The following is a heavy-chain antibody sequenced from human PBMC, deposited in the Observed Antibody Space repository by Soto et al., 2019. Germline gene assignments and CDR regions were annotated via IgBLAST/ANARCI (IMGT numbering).Heavy chain of an antibody. J-gene: IGHJ4*02. V-gene: IGHV3-66*01. CDR2: VYSGGGT. CDR3: ATRMTTAPY. D-gene: IGHD4-17*01. Sequence: EVRLVQSGGGLVQPGGSLGLSFAASLFIVSDNYMSWVRQAPGKGLGWVSLVYSGGGTDYAESVKGRFTISRDNSKNTLYLQMNSLKAEDTGIYYCATRMTTAPYWGQGTVVTVSS. CDR1: LFIVSDNY.